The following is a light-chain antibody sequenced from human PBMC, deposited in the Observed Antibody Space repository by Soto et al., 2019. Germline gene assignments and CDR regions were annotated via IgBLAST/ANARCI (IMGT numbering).Light chain of an antibody. CDR3: QQYGSSPLWT. CDR2: GAS. V-gene: IGKV3-20*01. J-gene: IGKJ1*01. Sequence: EIGLTQSACTLSWSAGERATLSWRASQSVSSSYLAWYQQKPGQAPRLLIYGASSRATGIPDRFSGSGSATDFTPTISRLEPQDFAVYYCQQYGSSPLWTFGQGTKVDIK. CDR1: QSVSSSY.